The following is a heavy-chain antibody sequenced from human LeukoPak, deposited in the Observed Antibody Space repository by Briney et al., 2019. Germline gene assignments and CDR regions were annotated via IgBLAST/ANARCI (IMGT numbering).Heavy chain of an antibody. CDR3: ARVHGHGMDV. CDR1: GGAFSSYA. J-gene: IGHJ6*04. V-gene: IGHV1-69*13. CDR2: IIPIFGTA. Sequence: SVKASCKVSGGAFSSYAISWVRQAPRQGLEWMGGIIPIFGTANYAQKFQGGVTITADESTSTAYMELSSLRSEDTAVYYCARVHGHGMDVWGKGTTVTVSS.